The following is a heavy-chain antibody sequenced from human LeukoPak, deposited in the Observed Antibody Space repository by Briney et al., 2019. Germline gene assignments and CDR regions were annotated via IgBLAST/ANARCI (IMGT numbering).Heavy chain of an antibody. CDR3: ASKLERLGLVDY. CDR2: INPNSGGT. CDR1: GYTFTSYY. D-gene: IGHD1-1*01. Sequence: ASVKVSCKASGYTFTSYYMHWVRQAPGQGLEWMGRINPNSGGTNYAQKFQGRVTMTRDTSISTAYMELSRLRSDDTAVYYCASKLERLGLVDYWGQGTLVTVSS. V-gene: IGHV1-2*06. J-gene: IGHJ4*02.